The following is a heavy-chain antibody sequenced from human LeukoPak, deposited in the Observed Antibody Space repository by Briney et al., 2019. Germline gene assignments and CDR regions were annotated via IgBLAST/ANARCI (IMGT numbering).Heavy chain of an antibody. Sequence: PSETLSLTCTVSGGSISSSSYYWGWIRQPPGKGLEWIGSIYYSGSTYYNPSLKSQVTISVDTSKNQFSLKLSSVTAADTAVYYCARFPYSYGMDVWGQGTTVTVSS. CDR1: GGSISSSSYY. CDR2: IYYSGST. CDR3: ARFPYSYGMDV. V-gene: IGHV4-39*01. J-gene: IGHJ6*02.